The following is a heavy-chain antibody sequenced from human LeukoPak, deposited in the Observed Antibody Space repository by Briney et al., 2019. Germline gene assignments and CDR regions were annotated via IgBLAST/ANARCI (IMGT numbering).Heavy chain of an antibody. J-gene: IGHJ3*02. CDR3: ARGYGSGSYDNFDAFDI. CDR2: ISSSSTYI. D-gene: IGHD3-10*01. CDR1: GFTFSSYS. Sequence: GGSLRLSCAASGFTFSSYSMNWVRQAPGKGLEWVSSISSSSTYIYYADSVKGRFTISRDNAKNSLYLQMNSLRAEDTAVYFCARGYGSGSYDNFDAFDIWGQGTMVTVSS. V-gene: IGHV3-21*01.